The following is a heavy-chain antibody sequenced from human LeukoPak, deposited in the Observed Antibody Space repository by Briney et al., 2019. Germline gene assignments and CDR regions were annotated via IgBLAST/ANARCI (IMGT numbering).Heavy chain of an antibody. Sequence: ASETLSLTRAVYGGSFSGYYWSWIRQPAGKGLEWIGRIYTSESTNYNPSLKSRVTMSVDTSKNQFSLKLSSVTAADTAVYYCAREGPSSGLIAAAGSSYPDYWGQGTLVTVSS. CDR2: IYTSEST. CDR1: GGSFSGYY. D-gene: IGHD6-13*01. J-gene: IGHJ4*02. CDR3: AREGPSSGLIAAAGSSYPDY. V-gene: IGHV4-4*07.